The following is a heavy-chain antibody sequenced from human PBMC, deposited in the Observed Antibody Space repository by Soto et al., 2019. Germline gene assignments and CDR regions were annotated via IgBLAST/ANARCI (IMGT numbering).Heavy chain of an antibody. D-gene: IGHD1-26*01. CDR1: EFTFSSHL. CDR3: ARDEAFSAPYYLDY. V-gene: IGHV3-30*03. CDR2: ISNDGDYK. Sequence: VQLVESGGGVVQPGRSLRLSCVESEFTFSSHLMHWVRQAPGKGLEWVAFISNDGDYKNYADSVKGRFTISRDNSKDTVYLEIHSLRPEDTALYHCARDEAFSAPYYLDYWGQGTLVIVS. J-gene: IGHJ4*02.